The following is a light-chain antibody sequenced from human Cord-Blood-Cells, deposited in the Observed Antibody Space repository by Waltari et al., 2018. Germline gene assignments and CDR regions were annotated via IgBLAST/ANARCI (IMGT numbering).Light chain of an antibody. Sequence: EIVMTQSPATLSVSPGERATLSCRASQSVSSNLAWYQQKPGQAPGPLSYGASTRATSIPARFSGSGSGTEFTLTISSLQSEDFAVYYCQQYNNWPPYTFGQGTKLAIK. CDR3: QQYNNWPPYT. J-gene: IGKJ2*01. V-gene: IGKV3-15*01. CDR1: QSVSSN. CDR2: GAS.